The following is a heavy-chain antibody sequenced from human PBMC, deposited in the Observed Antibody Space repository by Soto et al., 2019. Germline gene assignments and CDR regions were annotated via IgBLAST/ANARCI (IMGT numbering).Heavy chain of an antibody. J-gene: IGHJ3*02. CDR3: GFGRFPSPVFDI. V-gene: IGHV4-31*03. Sequence: SETLSLTCTVSGGSVSSGSYYWSWIRQHPGKGLEWIGYIYYSGSTYYNPSLKSRVTISVDTSKNQFSLKLSSVTAAVTAVYYCGFGRFPSPVFDIWGQGTMVTVSS. CDR1: GGSVSSGSYY. CDR2: IYYSGST. D-gene: IGHD3-10*01.